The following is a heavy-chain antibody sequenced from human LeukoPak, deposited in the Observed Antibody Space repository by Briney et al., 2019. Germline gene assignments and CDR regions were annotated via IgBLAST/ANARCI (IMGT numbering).Heavy chain of an antibody. D-gene: IGHD3-22*01. CDR1: GFTFSNYG. Sequence: PGGSLRLSCAASGFTFSNYGMSWVRQAPEKGLEWVSAFSGSGGSTYYADSVKGRFNISRDNSKNTLYLQMNSLRAEDTAVYYCAKSSVLVNYHYYLDVWGKGTTVTVSS. V-gene: IGHV3-23*01. CDR3: AKSSVLVNYHYYLDV. CDR2: FSGSGGST. J-gene: IGHJ6*03.